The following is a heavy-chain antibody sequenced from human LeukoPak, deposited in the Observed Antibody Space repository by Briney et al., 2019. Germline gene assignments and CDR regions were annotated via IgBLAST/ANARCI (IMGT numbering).Heavy chain of an antibody. V-gene: IGHV3-48*03. J-gene: IGHJ4*02. Sequence: GGSLRLSCAASGFTFSSYEMNWVRQAPGKGREWVSYISSSGSTIYYADSVKGRFTISRDNAKNSLYLQMNSLRAEDTAVYYCARDKVGATRPFDYWGQGTLVTVSS. D-gene: IGHD1-26*01. CDR3: ARDKVGATRPFDY. CDR1: GFTFSSYE. CDR2: ISSSGSTI.